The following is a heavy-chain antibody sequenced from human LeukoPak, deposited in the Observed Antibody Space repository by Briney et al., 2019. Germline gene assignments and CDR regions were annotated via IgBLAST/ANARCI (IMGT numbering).Heavy chain of an antibody. V-gene: IGHV4-31*03. CDR2: IYYSGST. CDR3: AREGPYSSGWWDY. D-gene: IGHD6-19*01. Sequence: SETLSLTCTVSGGSISSGGYYWSWIRQHPGKGLEWIGYIYYSGSTYYNPSLKSRVTISVDTSKNQFSLKLSSVTAADTAVYYCAREGPYSSGWWDYWGQGTLVTVSS. CDR1: GGSISSGGYY. J-gene: IGHJ4*02.